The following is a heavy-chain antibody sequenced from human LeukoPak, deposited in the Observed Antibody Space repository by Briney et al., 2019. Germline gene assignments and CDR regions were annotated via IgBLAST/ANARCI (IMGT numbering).Heavy chain of an antibody. CDR3: ARVFIRWDSSSWADAFDI. CDR2: TKHSGRT. J-gene: IGHJ3*02. D-gene: IGHD6-13*01. V-gene: IGHV4-34*01. CDR1: GGSLSAYY. Sequence: SETLCLTCGVYGGSLSAYYWSWIRHPPGEGREWIGDTKHSGRTNYNPSPKSRANIPVDTSKNQFSLKLSSVTAADTTVYYCARVFIRWDSSSWADAFDIWGQGTMVTVSS.